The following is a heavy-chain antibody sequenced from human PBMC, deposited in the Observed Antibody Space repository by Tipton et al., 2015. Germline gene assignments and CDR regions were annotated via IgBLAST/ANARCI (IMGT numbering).Heavy chain of an antibody. CDR3: AVYYDSSGYRGGCFDY. Sequence: QSGPEVKKHGSSVKVSCKASGGTFRGYGFNWVRQGPGQGLEWLGSIIPIFRTANSALKFQGSVTITVDEATNTAYMELSSLTSEDTAVYYCAVYYDSSGYRGGCFDYWGQGTLVTVSS. V-gene: IGHV1-69*01. J-gene: IGHJ4*02. CDR2: IIPIFRTA. D-gene: IGHD3-22*01. CDR1: GGTFRGYG.